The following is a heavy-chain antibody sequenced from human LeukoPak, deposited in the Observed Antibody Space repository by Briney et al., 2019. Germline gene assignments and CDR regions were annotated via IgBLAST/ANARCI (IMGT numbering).Heavy chain of an antibody. Sequence: PGGSLRLSCAASRFTFSSYGMHWVRQAPGKGLEWVAVIWYDGSNKYYADFVKGRFTISRDNSKNTLYLQMNSLRAEDTAVYYCARIHFDYWGQGTLVTVSS. CDR2: IWYDGSNK. CDR3: ARIHFDY. D-gene: IGHD1-14*01. V-gene: IGHV3-33*01. J-gene: IGHJ4*02. CDR1: RFTFSSYG.